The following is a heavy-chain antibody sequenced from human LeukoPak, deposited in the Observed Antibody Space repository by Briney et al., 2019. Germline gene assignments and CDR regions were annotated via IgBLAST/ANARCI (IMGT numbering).Heavy chain of an antibody. CDR1: GFTFGSYS. CDR2: ISSSSSYI. V-gene: IGHV3-21*01. CDR3: ARVLGTDYDFWSGYPYYFDY. D-gene: IGHD3-3*01. Sequence: PGGSLRLSCAASGFTFGSYSMNWVRQAPGKGLEWVSSISSSSSYIYYADSVKGRFTISRDNAKNSLYLQMNSLRAEDTAVYYCARVLGTDYDFWSGYPYYFDYWGQGTLVTVSS. J-gene: IGHJ4*02.